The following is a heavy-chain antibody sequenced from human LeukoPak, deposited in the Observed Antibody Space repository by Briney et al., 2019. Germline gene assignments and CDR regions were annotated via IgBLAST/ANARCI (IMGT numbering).Heavy chain of an antibody. CDR3: AAGGGSTFNP. D-gene: IGHD1-26*01. J-gene: IGHJ5*02. Sequence: GGSLRLSCAASGSTFSSQALSWVRQAPGKGLEWVSSFTGSDGNIHYADSVKGRFTLSRDSSKETMYLQMISLRADDTATYYCAAGGGSTFNPWGQGILVTVSS. CDR1: GSTFSSQA. V-gene: IGHV3-23*01. CDR2: FTGSDGNI.